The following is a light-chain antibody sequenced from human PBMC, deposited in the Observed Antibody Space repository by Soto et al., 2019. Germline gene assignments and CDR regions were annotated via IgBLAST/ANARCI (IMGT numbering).Light chain of an antibody. CDR2: DAS. V-gene: IGKV3-11*01. CDR1: QSVSGY. J-gene: IGKJ5*01. Sequence: EIGMTQSPGTVSVFPGETVTLSCRASQSVSGYLDWFHQKPGQAPRLLIYDASNRATGIPARFSGSGSGTDFTLTISSLEPEDFAVYYCQQRSNWPTFGQGTRLEIK. CDR3: QQRSNWPT.